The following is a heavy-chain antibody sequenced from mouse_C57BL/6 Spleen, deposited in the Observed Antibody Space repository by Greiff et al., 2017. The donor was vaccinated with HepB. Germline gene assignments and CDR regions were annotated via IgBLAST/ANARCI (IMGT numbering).Heavy chain of an antibody. CDR3: ARVANWDEFYAMDY. CDR1: GFTFSDYY. D-gene: IGHD4-1*01. J-gene: IGHJ4*01. V-gene: IGHV5-16*01. Sequence: EVMLVESEGGLVQPGSSMKLSCTASGFTFSDYYMAWVRQVPEKGLEWVANINYDGSSTYYLDSLKSRFIISRDNAKNILYLQMSSLKSEDTATYYCARVANWDEFYAMDYWGQGTSVTVSS. CDR2: INYDGSST.